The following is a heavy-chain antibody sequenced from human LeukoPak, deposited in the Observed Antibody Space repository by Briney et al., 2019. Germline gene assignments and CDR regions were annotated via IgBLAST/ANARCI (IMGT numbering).Heavy chain of an antibody. V-gene: IGHV3-9*01. CDR3: AKDNRRHYTSGPNPDSLH. CDR2: ISLNSGTI. J-gene: IGHJ4*02. Sequence: GGSLRLSCAGSGFIFNNYAMHWVRQPPGKGLEWVSGISLNSGTIDYADSVRGRFTISRDNAKNSLYLQMDSLRVEDTAFYYCAKDNRRHYTSGPNPDSLHWGQGALVTVSS. D-gene: IGHD6-19*01. CDR1: GFIFNNYA.